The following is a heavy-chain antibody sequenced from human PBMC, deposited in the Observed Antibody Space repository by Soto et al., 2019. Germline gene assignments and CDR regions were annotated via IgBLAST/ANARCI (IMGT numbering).Heavy chain of an antibody. J-gene: IGHJ4*02. Sequence: QVQLVESGGGVVQPGRSLRLSCAASGFTFSSYAMHWVRQAPGKGLEWVAVISYDGSNKYYADSVKGRFTISRDNSKNTLYLQMNSLRAEDTAVYYCARDRIEDIVVVVADSGPDYWGQGTLVTVSS. CDR2: ISYDGSNK. D-gene: IGHD2-15*01. CDR1: GFTFSSYA. CDR3: ARDRIEDIVVVVADSGPDY. V-gene: IGHV3-30-3*01.